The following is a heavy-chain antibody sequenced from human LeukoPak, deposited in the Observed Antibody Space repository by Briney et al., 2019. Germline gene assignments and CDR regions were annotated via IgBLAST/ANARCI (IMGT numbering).Heavy chain of an antibody. Sequence: SETLSLTCAVSGYSISSGYYWGWIRQPPGKGLEWIGSIYHSGSTYYNPSLKSRVTISVDTSKNQFSLKLSSVTAADTAVYYCAREYHYYGSGSAFDYWGQGTLVTVSS. CDR1: GYSISSGYY. CDR2: IYHSGST. CDR3: AREYHYYGSGSAFDY. V-gene: IGHV4-38-2*02. D-gene: IGHD3-10*01. J-gene: IGHJ4*02.